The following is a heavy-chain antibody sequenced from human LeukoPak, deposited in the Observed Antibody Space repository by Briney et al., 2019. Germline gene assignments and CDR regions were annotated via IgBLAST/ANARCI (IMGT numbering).Heavy chain of an antibody. Sequence: ASVTVSCKASGYTFTSYGISWVRQAPGQGLEWMGWISAYNGNTNYAQKLQGRVTMTTDTSTSTAYKELRSLRSDDTAVYYCAREGSSGWYYFDYWGQGTLVTVSS. CDR3: AREGSSGWYYFDY. V-gene: IGHV1-18*01. CDR2: ISAYNGNT. CDR1: GYTFTSYG. D-gene: IGHD6-19*01. J-gene: IGHJ4*02.